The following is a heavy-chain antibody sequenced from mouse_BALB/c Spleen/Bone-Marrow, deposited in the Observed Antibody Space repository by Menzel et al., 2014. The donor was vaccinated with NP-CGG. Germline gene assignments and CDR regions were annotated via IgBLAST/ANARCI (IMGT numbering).Heavy chain of an antibody. CDR2: INPSSNYT. Sequence: VQRVESGAELARPGASLKMSCRTSGYTFTSYTVLWIKQRPGQGLEWIGYINPSSNYTNYNQKFKDKATLTADKSSNTAYMQLSSLTSEDSAVYYCARTMIIYFAMDYWGQGTSVTVSS. CDR1: GYTFTSYT. D-gene: IGHD2-3*01. CDR3: ARTMIIYFAMDY. V-gene: IGHV1-4*01. J-gene: IGHJ4*01.